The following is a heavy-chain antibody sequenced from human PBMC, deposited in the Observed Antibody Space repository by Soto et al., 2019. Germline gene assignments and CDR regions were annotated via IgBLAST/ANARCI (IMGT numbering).Heavy chain of an antibody. CDR3: ARSGSYYIDDGMDV. J-gene: IGHJ6*02. CDR1: GFTFSSYW. D-gene: IGHD1-26*01. Sequence: EVQLVESGGGLVQPGGSLRLSCAASGFTFSSYWMTWVRQAPGKGLEWVANIKKDGSEKYHVDSVKGRFTISRDNAKNSLYLQMNSLRAEDTAVYYCARSGSYYIDDGMDVWGQGTTVIVSS. CDR2: IKKDGSEK. V-gene: IGHV3-7*02.